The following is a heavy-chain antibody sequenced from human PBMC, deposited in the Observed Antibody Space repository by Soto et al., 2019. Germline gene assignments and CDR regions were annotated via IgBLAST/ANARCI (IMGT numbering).Heavy chain of an antibody. Sequence: PSETLSLTCTVSGASVSSGSYYFRCIRQPPGKGLEWIEYTHYSGSTNYNPSLKWRVTISVDTSKNQFSLKLSSVTAADTAVYYCARRGYQLWFDPRGKGTMCTAAS. J-gene: IGHJ5*02. D-gene: IGHD2-15*01. CDR3: ARRGYQLWFDP. CDR2: THYSGST. CDR1: GASVSSGSYY. V-gene: IGHV4-61*01.